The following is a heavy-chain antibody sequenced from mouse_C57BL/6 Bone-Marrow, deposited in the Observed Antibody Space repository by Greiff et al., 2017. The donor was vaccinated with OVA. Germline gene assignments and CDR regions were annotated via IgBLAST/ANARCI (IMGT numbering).Heavy chain of an antibody. J-gene: IGHJ4*01. CDR3: AKRAVVAPHYYAMDY. D-gene: IGHD1-1*01. CDR1: GFSLTSYG. V-gene: IGHV2-9*01. CDR2: IWGGGST. Sequence: VKVVESGPGLVAPSQSLSITCTVSGFSLTSYGVDWVRQPPGKGLEWLGVIWGGGSTNYNSALMSRLSISKDNSKSQVFLKMNSLQTDDTAMYYCAKRAVVAPHYYAMDYWGQGTSVTVSS.